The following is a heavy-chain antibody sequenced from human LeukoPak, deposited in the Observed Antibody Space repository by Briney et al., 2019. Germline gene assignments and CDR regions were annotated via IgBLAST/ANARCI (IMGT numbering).Heavy chain of an antibody. CDR1: GYSFTSNY. CDR3: ARAWRDYYGSGSYYKLGYYYYGMDV. J-gene: IGHJ6*02. V-gene: IGHV1-69*13. Sequence: ASVKVSCKASGYSFTSNYIHWVRQAPGQGLEWMGGIIPIFGTANYAQKFQGRVTITADESTSTAYMELSSLRSEDTAVYYCARAWRDYYGSGSYYKLGYYYYGMDVWGQGTTVTVSS. D-gene: IGHD3-10*01. CDR2: IIPIFGTA.